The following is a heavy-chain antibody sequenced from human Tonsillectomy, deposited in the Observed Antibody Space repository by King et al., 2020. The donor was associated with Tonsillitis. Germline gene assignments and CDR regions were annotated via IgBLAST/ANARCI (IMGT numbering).Heavy chain of an antibody. J-gene: IGHJ4*02. CDR3: ARGLHGSWSSDVYHFDY. CDR2: INHVGNT. V-gene: IGHV4-34*01. Sequence: VQLQQWGAGLLKPSETLSLTCAVYGGSFSGYYWSWIRQPPGKGLEWIGEINHVGNTNYNPSLKSRVTTSVDTSKNQFALRLSSVTTADTAVYYCARGLHGSWSSDVYHFDYWGQGTLVTVSS. D-gene: IGHD3-10*01. CDR1: GGSFSGYY.